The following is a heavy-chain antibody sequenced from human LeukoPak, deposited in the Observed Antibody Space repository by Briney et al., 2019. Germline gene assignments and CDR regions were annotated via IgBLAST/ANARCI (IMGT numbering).Heavy chain of an antibody. Sequence: GGSLRLSFAASGCTIGGHYLTWVRQAPGKGLEWVSVIYTGGSTYYADSVKGRFTISRDISKNTVDLQMNSLRAEDTAVYYCARGRFGVFYFDSWGQGTMVTVSS. CDR2: IYTGGST. V-gene: IGHV3-53*01. D-gene: IGHD3-10*01. J-gene: IGHJ4*02. CDR1: GCTIGGHY. CDR3: ARGRFGVFYFDS.